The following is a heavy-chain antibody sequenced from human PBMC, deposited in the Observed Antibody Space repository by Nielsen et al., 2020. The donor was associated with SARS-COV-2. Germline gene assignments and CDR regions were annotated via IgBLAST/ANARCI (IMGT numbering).Heavy chain of an antibody. CDR2: IKSKTDGGTT. CDR1: GFTFSNAW. CDR3: TPGGGGSWN. D-gene: IGHD2-15*01. V-gene: IGHV3-15*01. J-gene: IGHJ4*02. Sequence: GESLKISCAASGFTFSNAWISWVRQAPGQGLEWGGRIKSKTDGGTTDYAAPVKGRFTISRDDSKNTLYLQMNSLKTEDTAVYYCTPGGGGSWNWGQGTLVTVSS.